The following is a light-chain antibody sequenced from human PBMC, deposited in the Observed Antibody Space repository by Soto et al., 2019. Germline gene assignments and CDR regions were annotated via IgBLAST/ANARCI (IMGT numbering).Light chain of an antibody. CDR1: QTIDSF. J-gene: IGKJ5*01. Sequence: DIQMTQSPSSLSASVGDRVTITCRASQTIDSFLSWYQQKPGKAPKLLIYAAASLQTGVPSRFSGGGSGTHFTLTINSLQPEDFATYYCQQSRNFPRTLGQGTRLEIK. V-gene: IGKV1-39*01. CDR3: QQSRNFPRT. CDR2: AAA.